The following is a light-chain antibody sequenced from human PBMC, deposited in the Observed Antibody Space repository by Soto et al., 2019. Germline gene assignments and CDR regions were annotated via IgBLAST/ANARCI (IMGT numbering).Light chain of an antibody. CDR3: RQYHXLPRT. CDR1: QDISNY. J-gene: IGKJ1*01. Sequence: GDRVTITCQASQDISNYLNWYQQKPGKAPKLLIYDASNLETGVPSRFSGSGSGTDFTFTISSLQPEDIGKDYYRQYHXLPRTCGQGTKVDIK. CDR2: DAS. V-gene: IGKV1-33*01.